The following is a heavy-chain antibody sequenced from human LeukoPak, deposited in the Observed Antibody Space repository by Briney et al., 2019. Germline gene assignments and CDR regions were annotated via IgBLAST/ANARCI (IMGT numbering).Heavy chain of an antibody. Sequence: PGGSLRLSCTTSGFNFSGYGMHWVRQAPGKGLEWVAVIWNDGSTKNSADSVKGRFTISRDNSKNTLYLQMNSLRVEDTALYYCVKGANWNLPPRSFYFWGQGTLVTVSS. CDR1: GFNFSGYG. CDR2: IWNDGSTK. D-gene: IGHD1-7*01. CDR3: VKGANWNLPPRSFYF. V-gene: IGHV3-33*06. J-gene: IGHJ4*02.